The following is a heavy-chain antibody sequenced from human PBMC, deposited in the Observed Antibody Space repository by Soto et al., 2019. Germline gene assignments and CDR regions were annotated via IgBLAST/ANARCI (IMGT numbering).Heavy chain of an antibody. CDR2: INTNTGDT. Sequence: QVQLVQSGAEVKEPGASVKVSCKTSGYTFTGYYIHWVRQAPGQGLEWMGGINTNTGDTNYAQKFQGWVTMTRDTYINTAYVQQSRLTSDDTAVYYCARWVGASNWFDPWGQGTLVTVSS. V-gene: IGHV1-2*04. CDR1: GYTFTGYY. D-gene: IGHD1-26*01. CDR3: ARWVGASNWFDP. J-gene: IGHJ5*02.